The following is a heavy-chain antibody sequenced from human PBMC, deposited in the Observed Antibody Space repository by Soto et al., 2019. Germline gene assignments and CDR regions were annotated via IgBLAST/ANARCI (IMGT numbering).Heavy chain of an antibody. CDR3: AALPGGAAAGPNGFDP. CDR1: GFTFTSSA. V-gene: IGHV1-58*01. J-gene: IGHJ5*02. CDR2: IVVGRGNT. Sequence: QMQLVQSGPEVKKPGTSVKVSCKASGFTFTSSAVQWVRQARGQRLEWIGWIVVGRGNTNYAQKFQERVTITRDMSTSTAYMELSSLRSEDTAVYYCAALPGGAAAGPNGFDPWGQGTLVTVSS. D-gene: IGHD6-13*01.